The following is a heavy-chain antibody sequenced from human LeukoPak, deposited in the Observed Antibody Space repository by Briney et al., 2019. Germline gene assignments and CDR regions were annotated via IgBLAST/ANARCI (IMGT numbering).Heavy chain of an antibody. V-gene: IGHV1-69*13. CDR3: ARDRYDILTGYYRTGEFDY. CDR2: IIPIFGTA. J-gene: IGHJ4*02. Sequence: SVKVSCKASGGTFSSYAISWVRQAPGQGLEWMGGIIPIFGTANYAQKFQGRATITADESTSTAYMELSSLRSEDTAVYYCARDRYDILTGYYRTGEFDYWGQGTLVTVSS. CDR1: GGTFSSYA. D-gene: IGHD3-9*01.